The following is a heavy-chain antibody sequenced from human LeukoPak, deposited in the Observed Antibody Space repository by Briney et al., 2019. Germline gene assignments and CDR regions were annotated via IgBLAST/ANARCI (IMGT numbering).Heavy chain of an antibody. J-gene: IGHJ4*02. CDR3: ARDTYYYDSSGYSDDN. V-gene: IGHV3-21*01. Sequence: TGGSLRLSCAASGFTFSSYSMNWVRQAPGKGLEWVSSISSSSSYIYYADSVKGRFTISRDNAKNSLYLQMNSQRAEDTAVYYCARDTYYYDSSGYSDDNWGQGTLVTVSS. D-gene: IGHD3-22*01. CDR1: GFTFSSYS. CDR2: ISSSSSYI.